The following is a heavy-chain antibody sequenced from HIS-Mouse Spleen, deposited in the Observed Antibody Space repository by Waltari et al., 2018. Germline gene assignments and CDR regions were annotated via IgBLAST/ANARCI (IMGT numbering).Heavy chain of an antibody. CDR1: GFTFSSYA. CDR2: ISYDGRNK. D-gene: IGHD6-19*01. J-gene: IGHJ3*02. V-gene: IGHV3-30*04. CDR3: ARVNGIAVAGTDAFDI. Sequence: QVQLVESGGGVVQPGRSLRLSCAASGFTFSSYAMHWVRQAPGKVLGWVAVISYDGRNKYYADSVKGRFTISRDNSKNTLYLQMNSLRAEDTAVYYCARVNGIAVAGTDAFDIWGQGTMVTVSS.